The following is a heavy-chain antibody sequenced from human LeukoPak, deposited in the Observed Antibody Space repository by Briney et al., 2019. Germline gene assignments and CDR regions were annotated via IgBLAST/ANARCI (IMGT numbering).Heavy chain of an antibody. V-gene: IGHV1-69*04. D-gene: IGHD2-2*01. Sequence: ASVKVSCKASGGALITSTITWVRQAPGQGLEWMGRIVPILGITNYALKFQGRVMITADKSTSTAYMELSSLRSEDTAVYYCAREGYCSGTSCDKPFDYWGQGTLVTVAS. J-gene: IGHJ4*02. CDR1: GGALITST. CDR2: IVPILGIT. CDR3: AREGYCSGTSCDKPFDY.